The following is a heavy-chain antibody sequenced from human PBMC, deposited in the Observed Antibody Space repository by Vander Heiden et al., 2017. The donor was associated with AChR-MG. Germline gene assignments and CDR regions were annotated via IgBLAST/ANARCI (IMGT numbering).Heavy chain of an antibody. CDR2: ISGGGDYI. CDR1: GFTFRHYA. D-gene: IGHD6-13*01. V-gene: IGHV3-23*01. J-gene: IGHJ5*02. Sequence: EVQLLESGGGLVQPGGSLRLSCAASGFTFRHYAMSWVRPAPGKGLEWVSAISGGGDYIYYADSVKGRFTFSRDNSKNTLYLQMNSLRAEDTAVYFCVRQVTGAAVGEQEVAGWFDPWGQGTLVIVS. CDR3: VRQVTGAAVGEQEVAGWFDP.